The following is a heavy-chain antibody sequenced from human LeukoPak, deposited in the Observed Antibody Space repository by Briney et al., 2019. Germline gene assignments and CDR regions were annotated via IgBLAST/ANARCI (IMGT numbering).Heavy chain of an antibody. J-gene: IGHJ4*02. CDR1: GYDFTNYW. V-gene: IGHV5-51*01. Sequence: GESLKISCKCSGYDFTNYWIGWVRHMPGKGLEWMGIIYPADSETRYSPSFQGQDTITADKSGSTAYLQSSSLKASDTAMYYCARSWGGSRWYYFDYWGQGTLVTVSS. CDR2: IYPADSET. D-gene: IGHD2-15*01. CDR3: ARSWGGSRWYYFDY.